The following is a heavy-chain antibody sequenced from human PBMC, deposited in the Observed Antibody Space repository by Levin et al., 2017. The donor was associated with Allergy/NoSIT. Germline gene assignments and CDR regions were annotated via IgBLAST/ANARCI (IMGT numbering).Heavy chain of an antibody. CDR3: ARVRSGVHGYRHYYYGMDV. D-gene: IGHD5-24*01. V-gene: IGHV1-8*01. CDR1: GYTFTSYD. Sequence: ASVKVSCKASGYTFTSYDINWVRQATGQGLEWMGWMNPNSGNTGYAQKFQGRVTMTRNTSISTAYMELSSLRSEDTAVYYCARVRSGVHGYRHYYYGMDVWGQGTTVTVSS. CDR2: MNPNSGNT. J-gene: IGHJ6*02.